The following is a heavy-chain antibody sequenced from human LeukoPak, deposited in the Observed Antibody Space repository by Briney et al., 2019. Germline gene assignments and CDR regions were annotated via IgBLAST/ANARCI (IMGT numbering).Heavy chain of an antibody. CDR3: ASSQWGADSSGYYWFYY. Sequence: SVKVSCKASGGTFSSYAISWVRQAPGQGLEWMGGIIPIFGTANYAQKFQGRVTITTDESTSTAYMELSSLRSEDTAVYYCASSQWGADSSGYYWFYYWGQGTLVTVSS. D-gene: IGHD3-22*01. V-gene: IGHV1-69*05. CDR1: GGTFSSYA. CDR2: IIPIFGTA. J-gene: IGHJ4*02.